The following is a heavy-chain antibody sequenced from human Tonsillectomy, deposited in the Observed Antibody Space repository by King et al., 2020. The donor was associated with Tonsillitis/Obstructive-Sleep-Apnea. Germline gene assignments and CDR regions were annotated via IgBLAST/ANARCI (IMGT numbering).Heavy chain of an antibody. V-gene: IGHV1-69*10. CDR3: ARGGGDETTIYYYGMDV. D-gene: IGHD1-1*01. CDR2: TIPFLGIT. Sequence: VQLVQSGAEVKKPGSSVKVSCKASGGTFSSYAISWVRQAPGQGLEWMGGTIPFLGITKYAQKVQGRVTITADKFTTTAYMELSSLRSEDTAVYYCARGGGDETTIYYYGMDVWGQGTTVTVSS. CDR1: GGTFSSYA. J-gene: IGHJ6*02.